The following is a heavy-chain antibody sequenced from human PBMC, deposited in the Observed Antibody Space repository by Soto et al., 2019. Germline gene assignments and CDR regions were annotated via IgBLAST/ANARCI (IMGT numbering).Heavy chain of an antibody. CDR2: INTGNGDT. J-gene: IGHJ4*02. Sequence: ASVKVSCKVFGYTFTRYAMHWVRQAPGQRLEWMGWINTGNGDTNYSQRFQGRVTITRDTSASTAYLELSSLRSEDTAVYYCVRAEQWPYWGRGTLVPVSS. CDR1: GYTFTRYA. V-gene: IGHV1-3*04. CDR3: VRAEQWPY. D-gene: IGHD6-19*01.